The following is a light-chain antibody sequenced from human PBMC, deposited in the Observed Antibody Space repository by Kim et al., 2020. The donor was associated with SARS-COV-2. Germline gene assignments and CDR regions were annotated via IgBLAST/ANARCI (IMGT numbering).Light chain of an antibody. Sequence: GQSVTISCTGTSSDVGGHNYVSWYQQHPGKAPKLMIYEVNKRPAGVPDRFSGSKSGNTASLTVSGLQAEDEAEYHCSSYAGSNSLVFGGGTKLTVL. J-gene: IGLJ2*01. CDR2: EVN. V-gene: IGLV2-8*01. CDR3: SSYAGSNSLV. CDR1: SSDVGGHNY.